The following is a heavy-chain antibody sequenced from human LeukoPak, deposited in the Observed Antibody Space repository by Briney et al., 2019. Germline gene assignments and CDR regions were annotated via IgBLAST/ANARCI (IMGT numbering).Heavy chain of an antibody. CDR2: IYYNGRT. CDR3: ARVFYDTGAAFDY. CDR1: GGSIRSDSYY. Sequence: SETLSLTCTVSGGSIRSDSYYWGWIRQSPVKGLEWIANIYYNGRTYYNPSLKSRVAVFVDTSKIQFSLTLSSATAADTAVYYCARVFYDTGAAFDYWGQGLLVTVSS. J-gene: IGHJ4*02. D-gene: IGHD2-8*02. V-gene: IGHV4-39*01.